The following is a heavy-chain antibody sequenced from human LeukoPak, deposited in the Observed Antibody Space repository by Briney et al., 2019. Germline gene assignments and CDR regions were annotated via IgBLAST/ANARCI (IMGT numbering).Heavy chain of an antibody. CDR1: GFTFSSYW. CDR2: INSDGSST. D-gene: IGHD2-2*01. CDR3: ARGVGYCSSTSCYWWFDP. Sequence: GGSLRLSCAASGFTFSSYWMHWVRQAPGHGLVWVSRINSDGSSTSYADSVKGRFTISRDNAKNTLYLQMNSLRAEDTAVYYCARGVGYCSSTSCYWWFDPWGQGTLVTVSS. J-gene: IGHJ5*02. V-gene: IGHV3-74*01.